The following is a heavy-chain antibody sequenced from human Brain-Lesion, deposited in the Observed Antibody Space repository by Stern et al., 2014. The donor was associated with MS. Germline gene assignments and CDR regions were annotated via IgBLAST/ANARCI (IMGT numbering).Heavy chain of an antibody. CDR2: IYYSGFT. V-gene: IGHV4-39*01. J-gene: IGHJ4*02. Sequence: VQLLESGPGLVKPSETLSLTCTVSGGSISSSTYYWAWIRQPPGKGLEWIGNIYYSGFTYYNPSLKSRDTISVDMSKNQFSLKLSSVTAADTAIYYCARHDSVPRPSQLYSARDRGPGYFDYWGQGTLVTVSS. CDR1: GGSISSSTYY. CDR3: ARHDSVPRPSQLYSARDRGPGYFDY. D-gene: IGHD1-26*01.